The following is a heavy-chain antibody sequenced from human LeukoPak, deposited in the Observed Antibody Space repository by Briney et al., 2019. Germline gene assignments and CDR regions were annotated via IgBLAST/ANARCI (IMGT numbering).Heavy chain of an antibody. Sequence: GAPLRLSCAASGFTFSNYWMHWVRHAPGKGLVWVSRINSDGGSRNYEDSVKGRFTISRDNAKNTLYLQMSSPTDADTAVYYCASASSHRIAAGGDYWGQGTLVTVAS. J-gene: IGHJ4*02. D-gene: IGHD6-13*01. V-gene: IGHV3-74*01. CDR2: INSDGGSR. CDR3: ASASSHRIAAGGDY. CDR1: GFTFSNYW.